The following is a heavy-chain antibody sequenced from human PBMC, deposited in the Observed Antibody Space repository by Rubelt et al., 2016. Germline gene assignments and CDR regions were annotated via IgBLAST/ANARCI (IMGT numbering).Heavy chain of an antibody. J-gene: IGHJ4*02. V-gene: IGHV3-23*01. D-gene: IGHD3-22*01. CDR3: AKVPLPVPKEVDYYDSSGYSYYFDY. CDR1: GFTFSSYA. CDR2: ISGSGGST. Sequence: EVQLLESGGGLVQPGGSLRLSCAASGFTFSSYAMSWVRQAPGKGLEWVSAISGSGGSTYYADSVKGRFTISRDNSKNTLYLQMNSLRAEDTAVYYCAKVPLPVPKEVDYYDSSGYSYYFDYWGQGTLVTVSS.